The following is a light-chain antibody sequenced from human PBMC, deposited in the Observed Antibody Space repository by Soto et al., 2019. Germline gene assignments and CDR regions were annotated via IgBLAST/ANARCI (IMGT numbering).Light chain of an antibody. Sequence: DIQMTQSPSTLSASVGDRVTITCRASQSISTWLAWYQQKPGKAPKLLIYTASNLEGGVPSRFSGSGSGTEFTLTISSLQPDDFATYYGQQYNSAWTFGQGTKVELK. CDR1: QSISTW. CDR3: QQYNSAWT. J-gene: IGKJ1*01. V-gene: IGKV1-5*03. CDR2: TAS.